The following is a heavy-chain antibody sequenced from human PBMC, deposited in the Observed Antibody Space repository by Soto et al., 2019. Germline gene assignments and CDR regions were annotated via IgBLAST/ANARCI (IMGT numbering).Heavy chain of an antibody. CDR3: ARPVRFDWNGNHPLGYFDL. Sequence: EVQLVQSGAEVKKPGESLKISCRGSGYSFTNYWIGWVRQMPGKGLEWMGIIYPADSETRYSPSFQGQVTMSVDKSNSTAYLQWSSLKAADTAMYYCARPVRFDWNGNHPLGYFDLWGRGTLVTVSS. CDR2: IYPADSET. D-gene: IGHD1-1*01. CDR1: GYSFTNYW. J-gene: IGHJ2*01. V-gene: IGHV5-51*01.